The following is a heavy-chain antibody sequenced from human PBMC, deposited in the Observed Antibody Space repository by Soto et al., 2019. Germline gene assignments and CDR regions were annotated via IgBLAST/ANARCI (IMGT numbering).Heavy chain of an antibody. CDR2: IIPILGIA. V-gene: IGHV1-69*02. Sequence: QVQLVQSGAEVKKPGSSVKVSCKASGGTFSSYTISWVRQAPGQGLEWMGRIIPILGIANYAQKFQGRVTITADKSTSTAYMELSSLRSEDTAVYYCNAVVTAMTADFDYWGQGTLVTVSS. J-gene: IGHJ4*02. CDR3: NAVVTAMTADFDY. D-gene: IGHD2-21*02. CDR1: GGTFSSYT.